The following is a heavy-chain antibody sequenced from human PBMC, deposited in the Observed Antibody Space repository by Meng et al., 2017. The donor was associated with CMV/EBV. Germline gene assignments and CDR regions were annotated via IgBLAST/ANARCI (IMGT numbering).Heavy chain of an antibody. V-gene: IGHV3-23*03. Sequence: LSLTCAASGFTFSSYAMSWVRQAPGKGLEWVSVIYSGGSSTYYADSVKGRFTISRDNSKNTLYLQMNSLRAEDTAVYYCAKDLSGYWGQGTLVTVSS. CDR3: AKDLSGY. CDR1: GFTFSSYA. D-gene: IGHD3-10*01. J-gene: IGHJ4*02. CDR2: IYSGGSST.